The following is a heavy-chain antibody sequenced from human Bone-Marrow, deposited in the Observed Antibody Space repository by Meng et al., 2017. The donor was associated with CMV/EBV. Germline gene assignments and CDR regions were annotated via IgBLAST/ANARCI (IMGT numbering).Heavy chain of an antibody. CDR1: GFTFKDYA. CDR2: IRWNSNSV. D-gene: IGHD1-1*01. Sequence: GGSLRLSCAASGFTFKDYAMQWVRQAPGKGLEWVSSIRWNSNSVGYAESVKGRFTISRDNTKYSLYLQMNSLRPEDTALYYCVRGDNNWYGIDSWGQGTLVTVSS. CDR3: VRGDNNWYGIDS. V-gene: IGHV3-9*01. J-gene: IGHJ4*02.